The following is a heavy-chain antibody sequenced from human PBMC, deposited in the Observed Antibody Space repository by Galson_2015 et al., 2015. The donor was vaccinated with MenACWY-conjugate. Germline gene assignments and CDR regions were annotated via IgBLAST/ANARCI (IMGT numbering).Heavy chain of an antibody. V-gene: IGHV3-48*02. CDR1: GFIFSSYS. J-gene: IGHJ4*02. CDR2: INDNSGAK. D-gene: IGHD4-11*01. CDR3: ARAPDTSSKIDY. Sequence: SLRLSCAASGFIFSSYSMNWVRQAPGKGLEWVANINDNSGAKYYADSVKGRFTISRDNAKNSLYLQMNSLRDGDTAVYYCARAPDTSSKIDYWGPGTLITVSS.